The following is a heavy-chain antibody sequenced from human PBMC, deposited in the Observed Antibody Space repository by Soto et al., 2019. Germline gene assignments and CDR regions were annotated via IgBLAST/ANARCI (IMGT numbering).Heavy chain of an antibody. CDR1: GFTFSSYA. CDR2: ISYDGSNK. V-gene: IGHV3-30-3*01. D-gene: IGHD2-8*01. Sequence: QVQLVESGGGVVQPGRSLRLSCAASGFTFSSYAMHWVRRAPGKGLEWVAVISYDGSNKYYADFVKGRFTISRDNSKNTLYLQMSSLRAEDTAVYYCAKANNGYYFDYWGQGTLVTVSS. J-gene: IGHJ4*02. CDR3: AKANNGYYFDY.